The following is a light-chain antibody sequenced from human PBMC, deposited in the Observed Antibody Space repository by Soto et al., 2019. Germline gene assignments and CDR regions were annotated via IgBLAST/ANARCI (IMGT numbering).Light chain of an antibody. V-gene: IGKV3-15*01. Sequence: EIVMTQSPATLSVSPGERATLSCRASQSVSSSLAWYQHKPGQAPRLLIYGASTRAAGIPARFSGSGSGTEFTLTISSLQSEDFAVYYCQQFNNWPQTFGQGTKVEIK. CDR2: GAS. CDR3: QQFNNWPQT. CDR1: QSVSSS. J-gene: IGKJ1*01.